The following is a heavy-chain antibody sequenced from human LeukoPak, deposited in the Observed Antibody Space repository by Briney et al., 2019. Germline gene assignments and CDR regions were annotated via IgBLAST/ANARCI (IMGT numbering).Heavy chain of an antibody. V-gene: IGHV1-2*02. D-gene: IGHD6-13*01. Sequence: VASVKVSCKASGHTFTGYYMHWVRQAPGQGLEWMGWINPNSGGTNYAQKFQGRVTMPRDTSITTAYMELSGLRSDDTAIYYCARGKLAAPGRTGYNWFDPWGQGTLVTVSS. CDR1: GHTFTGYY. CDR2: INPNSGGT. J-gene: IGHJ5*02. CDR3: ARGKLAAPGRTGYNWFDP.